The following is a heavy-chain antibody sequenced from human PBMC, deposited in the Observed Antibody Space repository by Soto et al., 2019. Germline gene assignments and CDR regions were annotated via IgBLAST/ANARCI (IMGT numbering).Heavy chain of an antibody. D-gene: IGHD3-10*01. V-gene: IGHV4-4*02. CDR1: SGSIDNVYW. Sequence: SETPSLTRAVSSGSIDNVYWWGWVRQSPREGLEWIGETSHDGVTNYNPSLEGRVTISIDKSKNQFYLDLNSVTAADTAMYYCARSHRNYGSGSLRRYYYGMVVWGQGTTVTVSS. CDR2: TSHDGVT. CDR3: ARSHRNYGSGSLRRYYYGMVV. J-gene: IGHJ6*02.